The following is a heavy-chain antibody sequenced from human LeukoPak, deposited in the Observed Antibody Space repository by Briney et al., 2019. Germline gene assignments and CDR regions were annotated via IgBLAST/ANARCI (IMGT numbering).Heavy chain of an antibody. CDR2: IYYSGST. D-gene: IGHD3-3*01. V-gene: IGHV4-59*12. CDR3: ASSWSGSLFDY. J-gene: IGHJ4*02. Sequence: SETLSLTCTVSGGSISSYYWSWIRQPPGKVLEWIGYIYYSGSTNYNPSLKSRVTISVDTSKNQFSLKLSSVTAADTAVYYCASSWSGSLFDYWGQGTLVTVSS. CDR1: GGSISSYY.